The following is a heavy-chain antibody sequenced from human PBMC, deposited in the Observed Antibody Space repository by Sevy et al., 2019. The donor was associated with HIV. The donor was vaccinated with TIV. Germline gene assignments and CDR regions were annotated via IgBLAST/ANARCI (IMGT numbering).Heavy chain of an antibody. J-gene: IGHJ6*02. D-gene: IGHD1-7*01. CDR1: GFTFGSYT. Sequence: GGSLRLSCTTSGFTFGSYTMSWVRQAPGKGLEWIAFIRSKAYGGTTEYAASVKGRITISRDDSKSVAYLLMNSLKTEDTAVYYCTRVEGTTDWGMDVWGQGTTVTVSS. V-gene: IGHV3-49*02. CDR2: IRSKAYGGTT. CDR3: TRVEGTTDWGMDV.